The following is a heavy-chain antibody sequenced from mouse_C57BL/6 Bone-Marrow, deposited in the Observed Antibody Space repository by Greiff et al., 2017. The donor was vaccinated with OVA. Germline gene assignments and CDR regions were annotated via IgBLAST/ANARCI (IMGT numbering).Heavy chain of an antibody. CDR1: GYTFTSYW. CDR3: ARSGITTVEGDFAMDD. Sequence: QVQLQQSGAELVKPGASVKMSCKASGYTFTSYWITWVKQRPGQGLEWIGDIYPGSGRTNYNEKFKSKATLTVDTSSSTAYMQLRSLTSEDSAVYYCARSGITTVEGDFAMDDWGQGTSVTVSS. CDR2: IYPGSGRT. D-gene: IGHD1-1*01. V-gene: IGHV1-55*01. J-gene: IGHJ4*01.